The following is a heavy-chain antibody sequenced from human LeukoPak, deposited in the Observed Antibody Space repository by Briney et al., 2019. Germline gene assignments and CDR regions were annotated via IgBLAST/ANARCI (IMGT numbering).Heavy chain of an antibody. V-gene: IGHV3-30*03. CDR3: ARVLWEPYYFDC. CDR2: ISYDGSNK. CDR1: GFTFSSYG. Sequence: GGSMRLSCAADGFTFSSYGMHWVRQAPGKGLEWVAVISYDGSNKYYADSVKGRFTISRDNAKNTLYLQMNSLRAEDTAVYYCARVLWEPYYFDCWGQGTLVTVSS. D-gene: IGHD1-14*01. J-gene: IGHJ4*02.